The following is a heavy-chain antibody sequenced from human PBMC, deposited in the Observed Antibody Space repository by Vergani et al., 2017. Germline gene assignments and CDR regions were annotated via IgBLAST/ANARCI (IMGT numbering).Heavy chain of an antibody. CDR3: ASETTTVTNRYYYYYMDV. J-gene: IGHJ6*03. CDR2: IYYSGST. D-gene: IGHD4-11*01. CDR1: GGSISSYY. Sequence: QVQLQESGPGLVKPSETLSLTCTVSGGSISSYYWSWIRQPPGKGLEWIGYIYYSGSTNYNPSLKSRVTIAVDKSKNQFALKLSSVTAADTAVYYCASETTTVTNRYYYYYMDVWGKGTTVTVSS. V-gene: IGHV4-59*01.